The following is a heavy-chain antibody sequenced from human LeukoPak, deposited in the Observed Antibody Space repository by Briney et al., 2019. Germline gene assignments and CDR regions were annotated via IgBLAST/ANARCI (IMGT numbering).Heavy chain of an antibody. J-gene: IGHJ4*02. D-gene: IGHD6-13*01. V-gene: IGHV4-59*01. CDR2: ISYTGNT. CDR3: ARGGIAALGNDY. CDR1: GGSFSGYY. Sequence: SETLSLTCAVYGGSFSGYYWSWIRQPPGKRLEWIGYISYTGNTKYNPSLKSRVTISVDTSKNQFSLNLSSVTAADTAVYYCARGGIAALGNDYWGQGTLVTVSS.